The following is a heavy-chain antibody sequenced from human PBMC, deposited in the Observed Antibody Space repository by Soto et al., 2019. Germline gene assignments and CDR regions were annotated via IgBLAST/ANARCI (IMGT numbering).Heavy chain of an antibody. Sequence: DVQLLESGGDLVQPGGSVKLSCATSGLTFSTYGMNWVRQAPGKGLEWVAGISGGGITTYYADSVKGRFSISRDNSKNTLFLEMNSFRVEDTARYYCAKEGTTVGRFFDHWGRGTLVTVSS. D-gene: IGHD4-17*01. J-gene: IGHJ4*01. CDR2: ISGGGITT. V-gene: IGHV3-23*01. CDR1: GLTFSTYG. CDR3: AKEGTTVGRFFDH.